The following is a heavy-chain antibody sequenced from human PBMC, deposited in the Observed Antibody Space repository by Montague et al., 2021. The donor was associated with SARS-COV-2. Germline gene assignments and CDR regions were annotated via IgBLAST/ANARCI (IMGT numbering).Heavy chain of an antibody. D-gene: IGHD3-10*01. CDR2: IFRSGAT. Sequence: SETLSLTCTVSGDSISDYYWSWIRQPPGMGLEWIGYIFRSGATNYNPPLKSRVIISLDTSTGQFSLRLSSVTAAATAIYYCARTSRGSRYFYGVDVWGQGTTVTVSS. V-gene: IGHV4-59*01. J-gene: IGHJ6*02. CDR1: GDSISDYY. CDR3: ARTSRGSRYFYGVDV.